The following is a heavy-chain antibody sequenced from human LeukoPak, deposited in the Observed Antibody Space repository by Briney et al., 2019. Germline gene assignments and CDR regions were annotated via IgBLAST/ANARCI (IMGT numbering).Heavy chain of an antibody. D-gene: IGHD6-19*01. V-gene: IGHV4-61*08. CDR1: GGSISSGGYF. CDR2: IYYSGST. Sequence: SETLSLTCTVSGGSISSGGYFWSWIRQHPGKGLEWIGYIYYSGSTNYNPSLKSRVTISVDTSKNQFSLKLSSVTAADTAVYYCARQAAVAASDAFDIWGQGTMVTVSS. CDR3: ARQAAVAASDAFDI. J-gene: IGHJ3*02.